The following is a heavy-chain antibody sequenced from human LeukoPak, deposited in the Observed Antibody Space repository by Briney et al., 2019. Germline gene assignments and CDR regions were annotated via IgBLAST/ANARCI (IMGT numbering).Heavy chain of an antibody. D-gene: IGHD1-26*01. CDR2: INPNSGGT. Sequence: ASVKVSCKASGYTFTGYYMLWVRQAPGQGLEWMGWINPNSGGTNYAQKFQGRVTMTRDTSISTAYMELSRLRSDDTAVYYCASRQWETRGLFDYWGQGTLVTVSS. J-gene: IGHJ4*02. CDR3: ASRQWETRGLFDY. CDR1: GYTFTGYY. V-gene: IGHV1-2*02.